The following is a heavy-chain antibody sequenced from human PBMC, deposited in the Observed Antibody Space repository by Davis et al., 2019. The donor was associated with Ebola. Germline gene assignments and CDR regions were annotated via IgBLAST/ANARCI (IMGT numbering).Heavy chain of an antibody. CDR3: ARLYSSSWYGGWFDP. CDR1: GYTFTSYA. V-gene: IGHV1-3*01. Sequence: AASVKVSCKASGYTFTSYAMHWVRQAPGQRLEWMGWINAGNGNTKYSQKFQGRVTITRDTSASTAYMELSSLRSDDTAVYYCARLYSSSWYGGWFDPWGQGTLVTVSS. D-gene: IGHD6-13*01. CDR2: INAGNGNT. J-gene: IGHJ5*02.